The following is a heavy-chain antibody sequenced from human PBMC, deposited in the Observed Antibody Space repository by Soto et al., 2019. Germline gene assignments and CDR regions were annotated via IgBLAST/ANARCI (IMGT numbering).Heavy chain of an antibody. CDR1: GFTFSSYS. CDR3: AKEPVGPDWYFDL. J-gene: IGHJ2*01. V-gene: IGHV3-48*01. Sequence: LRLSCAASGFTFSSYSMNWVRQAPGKGLEWVSYISSSSSTIYYADSVKGRFTVSRDNSKNTLYLQMNSLRAEDTAVYNCAKEPVGPDWYFDLWGRGTLVTVSS. CDR2: ISSSSSTI.